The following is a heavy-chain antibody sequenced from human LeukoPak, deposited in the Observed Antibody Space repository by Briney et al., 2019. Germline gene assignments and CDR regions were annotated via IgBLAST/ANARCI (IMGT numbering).Heavy chain of an antibody. CDR1: GGSISSYY. J-gene: IGHJ4*02. V-gene: IGHV4-59*08. CDR3: ARHGKDDY. Sequence: PSETLSLTCTVSGGSISSYYWSWIRQPPGKGLEWIAYIYYSGSTNYNPSLKSRVTISVDTSKNQFSLKLSSVTATDTAVYYCARHGKDDYWGQGTLVTVSS. D-gene: IGHD4-23*01. CDR2: IYYSGST.